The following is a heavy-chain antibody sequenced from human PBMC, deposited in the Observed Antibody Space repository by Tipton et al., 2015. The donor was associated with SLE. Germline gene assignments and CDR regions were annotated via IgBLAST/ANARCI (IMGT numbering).Heavy chain of an antibody. CDR3: AKGGGDIVVVVAAITGY. J-gene: IGHJ4*02. Sequence: WIRQPPGKGLEWIGSIYHSGSTYYNPSLKSRVTISVDTSKNQFSLKLSSVTAADTAVYYCAKGGGDIVVVVAAITGYWGQGTLVTVSS. CDR2: IYHSGST. V-gene: IGHV4-38-2*02. D-gene: IGHD2-15*01.